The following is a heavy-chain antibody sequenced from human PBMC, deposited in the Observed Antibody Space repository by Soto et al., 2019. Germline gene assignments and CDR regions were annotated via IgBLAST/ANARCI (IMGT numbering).Heavy chain of an antibody. CDR1: GFTFTSSA. CDR2: IVVGSGNT. V-gene: IGHV1-58*02. Sequence: GASVKVSCKASGFTFTSSAMQWVRQARGQRLEWIGWIVVGSGNTNYAQKFQERVTITRDMSTSTAYMELSSLRSEDTAVYYRAAYNWNYDYYMDVWGKGTTVTVSS. CDR3: AAYNWNYDYYMDV. D-gene: IGHD1-20*01. J-gene: IGHJ6*03.